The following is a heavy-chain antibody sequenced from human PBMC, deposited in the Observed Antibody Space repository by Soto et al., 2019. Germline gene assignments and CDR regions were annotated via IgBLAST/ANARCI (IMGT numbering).Heavy chain of an antibody. CDR2: ISGSGDT. V-gene: IGHV3-23*01. CDR1: GFTFNDYA. J-gene: IGHJ6*02. D-gene: IGHD3-3*01. CDR3: VADDFWSGPSSYGMNV. Sequence: PGGSLRLSCAASGFTFNDYAMNWVRQAPGKGLEWVSTISGSGDTYYADSVNGRFTISRDNSKNTVYLQMNSLRGEDTALYYCVADDFWSGPSSYGMNVWGQGXTVTVYS.